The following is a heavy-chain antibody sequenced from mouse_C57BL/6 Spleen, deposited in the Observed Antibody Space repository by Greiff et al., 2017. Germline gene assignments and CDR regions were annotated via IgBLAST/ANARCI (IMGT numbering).Heavy chain of an antibody. CDR2: ISSGSSTI. CDR3: ARRLLPPYWYVDV. V-gene: IGHV5-17*01. J-gene: IGHJ1*03. Sequence: EVQVVESGGGLVKPGGSLKLSCAASGFTFSDYGMHWVRQAPEKGLEWVAYISSGSSTIYYADTVKGRFTISRDNAKNTLFLHMTSLRSEDTAMYYCARRLLPPYWYVDVWGTGTTVTVSS. CDR1: GFTFSDYG. D-gene: IGHD2-3*01.